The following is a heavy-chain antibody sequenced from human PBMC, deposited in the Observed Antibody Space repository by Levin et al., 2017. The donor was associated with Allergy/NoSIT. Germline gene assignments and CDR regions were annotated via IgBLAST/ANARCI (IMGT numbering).Heavy chain of an antibody. CDR2: IKSDGSST. V-gene: IGHV3-74*01. J-gene: IGHJ4*02. D-gene: IGHD5-12*01. CDR3: ARGNSGDGRFDY. Sequence: HGESLKISCAASGFTLSSYWMHWVRQAPGKGLVWVSRIKSDGSSTSYADSVKGRFTISRDNAKNTLYLQMNSLRAEDTAEYYCARGNSGDGRFDYWGQGTLVTVSS. CDR1: GFTLSSYW.